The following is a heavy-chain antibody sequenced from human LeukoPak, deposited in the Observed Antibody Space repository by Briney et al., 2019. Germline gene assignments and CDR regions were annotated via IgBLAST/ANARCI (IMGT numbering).Heavy chain of an antibody. Sequence: GGSLRLSCAASGFTFSSYGMHWVRQAPGKGLEWVAVIWYDGSNKYYADSVKGRFTISRDNSKNTLYLQMNSLRAEDTAVFYCARDHSSGWYSDYFDYWGQGTLVTVSS. J-gene: IGHJ4*02. D-gene: IGHD6-19*01. CDR1: GFTFSSYG. V-gene: IGHV3-33*01. CDR3: ARDHSSGWYSDYFDY. CDR2: IWYDGSNK.